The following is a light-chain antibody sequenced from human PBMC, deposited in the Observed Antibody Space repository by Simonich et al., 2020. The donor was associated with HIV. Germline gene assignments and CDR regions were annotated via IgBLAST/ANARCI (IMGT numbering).Light chain of an antibody. V-gene: IGKV1-NL1*01. CDR2: ASS. Sequence: DILMPQSPSSLPASVGDRITFTCRASQGISNSFSWYQQKPGQAPKLLLTASSRLESGVPSRFSGSGSGTYYTLTISSLQPEDFATYYCQQFFSTPWTFGQGTKVEIK. CDR1: QGISNS. J-gene: IGKJ1*01. CDR3: QQFFSTPWT.